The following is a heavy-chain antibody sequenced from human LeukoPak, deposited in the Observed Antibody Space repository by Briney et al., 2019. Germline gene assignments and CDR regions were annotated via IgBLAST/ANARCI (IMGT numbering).Heavy chain of an antibody. CDR2: IYPNSGGT. D-gene: IGHD2-2*01. J-gene: IGHJ4*02. V-gene: IGHV1-2*02. CDR1: GYTFTGYY. CDR3: ATLPAAKN. Sequence: ASVKVSCKASGYTFTGYYMHWVRQAPGQGLEWMGWIYPNSGGTNYAQKFQGRVTMTEDTSTDTAYMELSSLRSEDTAVYYCATLPAAKNWGQGTLVTVSS.